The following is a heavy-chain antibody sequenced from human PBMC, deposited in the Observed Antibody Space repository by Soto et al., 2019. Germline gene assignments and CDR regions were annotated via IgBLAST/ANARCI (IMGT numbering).Heavy chain of an antibody. CDR2: IYYSGSTT. J-gene: IGHJ1*01. CDR3: ALSYRPSSRSFPFYF. CDR1: GVSISSYY. D-gene: IGHD6-13*01. Sequence: SETLSLTCTVSGVSISSYYWSWIRQPPGKGLEWIGFIYYSGSTTSYNPSLRSRVTISVDTSKNQFSLKLSSVTAADTAVYYCALSYRPSSRSFPFYFWGQGSPVPGSA. V-gene: IGHV4-59*03.